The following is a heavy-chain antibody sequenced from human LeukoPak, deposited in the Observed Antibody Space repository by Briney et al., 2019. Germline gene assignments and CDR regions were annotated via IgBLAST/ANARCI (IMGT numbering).Heavy chain of an antibody. Sequence: SETLSLTCAVYGGSFSGYYWSWIRQPPGKGLEWIGEINHSGSTNYNPSLKSRVTISVDTSKNQFSLTLSSVTAADTAVYYCARAGLSGDVDYWGQGTLVTVSS. CDR3: ARAGLSGDVDY. V-gene: IGHV4-34*01. J-gene: IGHJ4*02. D-gene: IGHD4-17*01. CDR1: GGSFSGYY. CDR2: INHSGST.